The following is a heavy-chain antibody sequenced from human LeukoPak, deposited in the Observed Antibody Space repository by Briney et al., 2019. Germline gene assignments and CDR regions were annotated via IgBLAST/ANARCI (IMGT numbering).Heavy chain of an antibody. CDR1: GGSFSGYY. J-gene: IGHJ4*02. CDR2: IIHSGST. D-gene: IGHD3-16*01. CDR3: ARGLQWGWGKYFDY. V-gene: IGHV4-34*01. Sequence: SETLSLTCAVYGGSFSGYYWSWIRQPPGKGLEWIGEIIHSGSTDYNPSLKTRVTISVDTSKNQFSLKLSSVTAADTAVYYCARGLQWGWGKYFDYWGQGTLVTVSS.